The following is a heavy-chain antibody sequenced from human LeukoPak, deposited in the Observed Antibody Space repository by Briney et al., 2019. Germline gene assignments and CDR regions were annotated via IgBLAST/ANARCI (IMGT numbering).Heavy chain of an antibody. CDR3: ARDPSLPYCSGGSCYSHYYYYGMDV. J-gene: IGHJ6*02. CDR2: IYSGGST. V-gene: IGHV3-53*01. Sequence: GGSLRLSCAASGFTVSSNYMSWVRQAPGKGLEWVSVIYSGGSTYYADSVKGRLTISRDNSKNTLYLQMNSLRAEDTAVYYCARDPSLPYCSGGSCYSHYYYYGMDVWGQGTTVTVSS. D-gene: IGHD2-15*01. CDR1: GFTVSSNY.